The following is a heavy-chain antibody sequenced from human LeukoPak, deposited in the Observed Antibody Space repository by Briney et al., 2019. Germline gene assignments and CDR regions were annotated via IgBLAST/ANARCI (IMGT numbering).Heavy chain of an antibody. CDR3: ARSARTPLNYYYYYMDV. J-gene: IGHJ6*03. CDR2: INHSGST. V-gene: IGHV4-34*01. CDR1: GGSFSGYY. D-gene: IGHD6-6*01. Sequence: SETLSLTCAVYGGSFSGYYWSWIRQPPGKGLEWIGEINHSGSTNYNPSPKSRVTISVDTSKNQFSLKLSSVTAADTAVYYCARSARTPLNYYYYYMDVWGKGTTVTVSS.